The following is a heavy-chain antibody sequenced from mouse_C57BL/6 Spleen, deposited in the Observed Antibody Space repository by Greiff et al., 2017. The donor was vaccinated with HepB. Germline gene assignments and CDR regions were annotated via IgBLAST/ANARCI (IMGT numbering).Heavy chain of an antibody. CDR3: ARGDYYGSSYYY. J-gene: IGHJ2*01. Sequence: VMLVESDAELVKPGASVKISCKVSGYTFTDHTIHWMKQRPEQGLEWIGYIYPRDGSTKYNEKFKGKATLTADKSSSTAYMQLNSLTSEDSAVYFCARGDYYGSSYYYWGQGTTLTVSS. D-gene: IGHD1-1*01. CDR2: IYPRDGST. CDR1: GYTFTDHT. V-gene: IGHV1-78*01.